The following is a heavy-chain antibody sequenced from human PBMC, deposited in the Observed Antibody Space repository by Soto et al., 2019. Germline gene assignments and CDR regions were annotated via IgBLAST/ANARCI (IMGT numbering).Heavy chain of an antibody. V-gene: IGHV4-39*01. CDR2: IYYSGST. D-gene: IGHD5-12*01. CDR1: GGSISSSSYY. J-gene: IGHJ4*02. Sequence: PSETLSLTCTVSGGSISSSSYYWGWIRQPPGKGLEWIGSIYYSGSTYYNPSLESRVTISVDTAKNQFSLKLSSVTAADMAVYYCARGGYGGYDWLVWYYWGQGTLVTVSS. CDR3: ARGGYGGYDWLVWYY.